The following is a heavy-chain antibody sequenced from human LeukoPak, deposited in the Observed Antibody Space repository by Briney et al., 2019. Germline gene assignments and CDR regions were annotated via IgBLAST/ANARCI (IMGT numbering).Heavy chain of an antibody. CDR2: INPSGGST. V-gene: IGHV1-46*01. Sequence: ASVKVSCKASGYTFTSYYMHWVRQAPGQGLEWMGIINPSGGSTSYAQKFQGRVTMTRDTSTSTVYMELSSLRSEDTAVYYCARDLHHDFWSGYFFDPWGQGTLVTVSS. CDR1: GYTFTSYY. J-gene: IGHJ5*02. D-gene: IGHD3-3*01. CDR3: ARDLHHDFWSGYFFDP.